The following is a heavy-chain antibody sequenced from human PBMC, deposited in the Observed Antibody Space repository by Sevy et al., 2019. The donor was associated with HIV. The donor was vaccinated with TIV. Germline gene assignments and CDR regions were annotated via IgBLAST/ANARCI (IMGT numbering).Heavy chain of an antibody. CDR3: ATQYSSGWYEAGFDP. J-gene: IGHJ5*02. V-gene: IGHV4-4*07. CDR1: GGSISSYY. CDR2: IYTSGST. Sequence: SETLSLTCTGSGGSISSYYWSWIRQPAGKGLEWIGRIYTSGSTNYNPSLKSRVTMSVDTSKNQFSLKLSSVTAADTAVYYCATQYSSGWYEAGFDPWGQGTLVTVSS. D-gene: IGHD6-19*01.